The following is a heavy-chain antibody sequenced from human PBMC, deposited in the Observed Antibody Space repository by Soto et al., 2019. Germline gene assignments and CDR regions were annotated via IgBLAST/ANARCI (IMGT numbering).Heavy chain of an antibody. J-gene: IGHJ2*01. CDR2: IYYSGST. D-gene: IGHD3-16*01. CDR3: ARHEGYYDYFFRTPAHTGTFDL. CDR1: GGSFSGYY. Sequence: SETLSLTCAVYGGSFSGYYWSWIRQPPGKRLEWIGSIYYSGSTYYNPTLKSRVTISVDTSKNQFSLKLSSVTAADTAVYYCARHEGYYDYFFRTPAHTGTFDL. V-gene: IGHV4-34*01.